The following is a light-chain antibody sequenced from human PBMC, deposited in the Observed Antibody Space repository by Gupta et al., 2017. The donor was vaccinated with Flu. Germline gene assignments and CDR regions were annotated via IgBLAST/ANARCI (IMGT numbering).Light chain of an antibody. V-gene: IGLV8-61*01. J-gene: IGLJ2*01. CDR2: STD. CDR3: LLYVAGDTPL. CDR1: AGSVSSKSY. Sequence: QTVVTQEPSFSVSPGGTVTLTCGWSAGSVSSKSYPSWYQQTPGPPPRTRIYSTDVRAPGVPERCAGNILGTRAVLNITGAQAEDESYYYCLLYVAGDTPLFGGGTKLTVL.